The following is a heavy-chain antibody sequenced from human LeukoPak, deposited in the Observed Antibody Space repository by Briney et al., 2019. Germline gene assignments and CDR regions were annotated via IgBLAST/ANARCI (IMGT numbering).Heavy chain of an antibody. CDR1: GGSINNANYY. CDR3: ARHKRISATTLNWFDP. Sequence: SETLSLTCTVSGGSINNANYYWGWIRQPPGKGLEWIGSVYSSGNTYYNPSLKSRVTISRDTSKNQFSLKLSSVTAADTAVFYCARHKRISATTLNWFDPWGQGTLVTVSS. J-gene: IGHJ5*02. CDR2: VYSSGNT. V-gene: IGHV4-39*01. D-gene: IGHD1-1*01.